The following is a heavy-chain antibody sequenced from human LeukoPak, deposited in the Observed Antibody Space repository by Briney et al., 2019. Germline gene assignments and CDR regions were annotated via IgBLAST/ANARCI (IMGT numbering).Heavy chain of an antibody. Sequence: PSETLSLTCTVSGGSISSSSYYWSWIRQPPGKGLEWIGEINHSGSTNYNPSLKSRVTISVDTSKNQFSLKLSSVTAADTAVYYCARHGVTMVRGVRASWFDPWGQGTLVTVSS. CDR2: INHSGST. V-gene: IGHV4-39*01. CDR3: ARHGVTMVRGVRASWFDP. CDR1: GGSISSSSYY. D-gene: IGHD3-10*01. J-gene: IGHJ5*02.